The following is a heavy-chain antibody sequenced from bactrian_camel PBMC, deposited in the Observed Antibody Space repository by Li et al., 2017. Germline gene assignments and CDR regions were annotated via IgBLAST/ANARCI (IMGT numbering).Heavy chain of an antibody. D-gene: IGHD5*01. J-gene: IGHJ4*01. CDR3: AAGGAGWPPRMSRDRYDY. V-gene: IGHV3S53*01. Sequence: QLVESGGGSALTGGSLRLSCTAPKYSAAIKCMGWFRQAPGKEREAVAAIDTPGTTTYSESVKGRFTISRDNAENALYLEMNNLKPEDTGVYYCAAGGAGWPPRMSRDRYDYWGQGTQVTVS. CDR2: IDTPGTT. CDR1: KYSAAIKC.